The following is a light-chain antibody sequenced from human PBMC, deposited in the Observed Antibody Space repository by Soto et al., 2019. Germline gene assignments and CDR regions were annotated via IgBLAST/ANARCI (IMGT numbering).Light chain of an antibody. CDR2: DNN. CDR3: GTWDDSLRTWV. Sequence: QSALTQPPSVSAAPGQKVTISCSGGSSNIGKNYVSWYQQLPGGAPKLLIYDNNKRPSVISDRFSGSKSGTSATLGITGLQTGDEADFYCGTWDDSLRTWVFGGGTKVTVL. J-gene: IGLJ3*02. CDR1: SSNIGKNY. V-gene: IGLV1-51*01.